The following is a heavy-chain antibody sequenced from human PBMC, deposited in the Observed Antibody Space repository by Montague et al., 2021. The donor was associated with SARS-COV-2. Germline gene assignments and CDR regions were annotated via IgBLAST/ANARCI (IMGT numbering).Heavy chain of an antibody. J-gene: IGHJ2*01. CDR3: ARGAPTITMIVVVVTGAGWYFDL. CDR1: GGSCSDYY. V-gene: IGHV4-34*01. D-gene: IGHD3-22*01. Sequence: SETLSLTCAVHGGSCSDYYWSWIRQAPGKGLEWIGEINHSGSTNYNPSLKSRVTISVDTSKNQFSLKLSSVTAADTAVYYCARGAPTITMIVVVVTGAGWYFDLWGRGTLVSVSA. CDR2: INHSGST.